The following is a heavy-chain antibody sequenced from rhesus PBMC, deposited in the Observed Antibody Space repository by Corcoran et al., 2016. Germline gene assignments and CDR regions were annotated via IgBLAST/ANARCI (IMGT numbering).Heavy chain of an antibody. CDR3: TMSFGSGWSPR. J-gene: IGHJ4*01. CDR1: GDSNSNNY. CDR2: VSPRGST. D-gene: IGHD6S26*01. Sequence: QVQLQESGPGLVKPSETLSLTCAVSGDSNSNNYWTWIRQSPGKGLEWIGRVSPRGSTDYNPSLRSRVTISRDASENHFSLNLSSVTAADTAVYYCTMSFGSGWSPRWGQGVLVTVSS. V-gene: IGHV4-173*01.